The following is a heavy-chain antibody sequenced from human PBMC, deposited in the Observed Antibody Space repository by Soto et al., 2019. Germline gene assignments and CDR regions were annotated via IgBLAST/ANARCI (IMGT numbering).Heavy chain of an antibody. CDR2: IYYSGST. CDR3: ARAPITMIVGKNWFDP. Sequence: SETLSLTCTVSGGSISSGGYYWSWIRQHPGKGLEWIGYIYYSGSTYYNPSLKSRVTISVDTSKNQFSLKLSSVTAADTAVYYCARAPITMIVGKNWFDPWGQGTLVT. J-gene: IGHJ5*02. V-gene: IGHV4-31*03. D-gene: IGHD3-22*01. CDR1: GGSISSGGYY.